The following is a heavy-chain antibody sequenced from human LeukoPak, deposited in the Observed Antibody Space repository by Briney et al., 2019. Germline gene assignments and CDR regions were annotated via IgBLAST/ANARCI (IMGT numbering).Heavy chain of an antibody. V-gene: IGHV3-43D*03. CDR2: ISWDGGST. Sequence: GGSLRLSCAASGFTFDDYAMHWVRQAPGKGLEWVSLISWDGGSTYYADSVKGRFTISRDNSKNSLYLQMNSLRAEDTALYYCAKGPSYSYGEGYYFDYWGQGTLVTVSS. D-gene: IGHD5-18*01. CDR1: GFTFDDYA. J-gene: IGHJ4*02. CDR3: AKGPSYSYGEGYYFDY.